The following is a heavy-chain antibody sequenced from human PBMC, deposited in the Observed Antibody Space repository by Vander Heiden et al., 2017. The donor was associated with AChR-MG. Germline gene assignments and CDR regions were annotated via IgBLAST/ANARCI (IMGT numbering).Heavy chain of an antibody. CDR2: INSAGSST. D-gene: IGHD5-12*01. Sequence: EVHLVESGGGFVQPGGSLTLSCAASGFTFSRYWMHSVRQAPGKGLEWVSRINSAGSSTIYADSVKGRFTISRDNAQNTLFLQMNSLRAEDTAIYYCARDLEMATIYPDGYFDLWGRGTLVTVSS. CDR1: GFTFSRYW. V-gene: IGHV3-74*01. CDR3: ARDLEMATIYPDGYFDL. J-gene: IGHJ2*01.